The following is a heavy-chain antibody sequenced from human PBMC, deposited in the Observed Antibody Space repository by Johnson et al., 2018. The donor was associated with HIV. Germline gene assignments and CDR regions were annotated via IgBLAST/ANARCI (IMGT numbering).Heavy chain of an antibody. V-gene: IGHV3-74*01. CDR2: SNSDGSRT. D-gene: IGHD3-16*02. CDR1: GFIFSSSW. J-gene: IGHJ3*02. Sequence: VQLVESGGGLVQPGGSLRLSCAASGFIFSSSWIHWVRQAPGKGLVWVSRSNSDGSRTNYADSVKGRFTISRDKAKNTLHLQMNSLRAEDTAVYYCARYWGMVTFGGVIPRNAFDIWGQGTMVTVSS. CDR3: ARYWGMVTFGGVIPRNAFDI.